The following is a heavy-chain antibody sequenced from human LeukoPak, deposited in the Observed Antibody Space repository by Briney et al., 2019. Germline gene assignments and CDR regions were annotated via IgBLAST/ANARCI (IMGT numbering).Heavy chain of an antibody. D-gene: IGHD6-6*01. CDR3: AAGSSSSRVLYYYYVDV. Sequence: ASVKVSCKASGYTFTGYYMHWVRQAPGQGLEWMGWINPNSGGTNYAQKFQGRVTMTRDTSISTAHMELSRLRSDDKAVYYCAAGSSSSRVLYYYYVDVWGKGNTGTVSS. CDR2: INPNSGGT. V-gene: IGHV1-2*02. CDR1: GYTFTGYY. J-gene: IGHJ6*03.